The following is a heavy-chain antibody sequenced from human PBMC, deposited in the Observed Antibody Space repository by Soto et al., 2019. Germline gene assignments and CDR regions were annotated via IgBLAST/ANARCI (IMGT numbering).Heavy chain of an antibody. D-gene: IGHD3-10*01. Sequence: ASVKVSCKASGYTFTSYDSNWVRQATGQGLEWMGWMNPNSGNTGYAQKFQGRVTMTRNTSISTAYMELSSLRSEDTAVYYCARARLLDDAFDIWGQGTMVTVSS. CDR2: MNPNSGNT. CDR3: ARARLLDDAFDI. CDR1: GYTFTSYD. V-gene: IGHV1-8*01. J-gene: IGHJ3*02.